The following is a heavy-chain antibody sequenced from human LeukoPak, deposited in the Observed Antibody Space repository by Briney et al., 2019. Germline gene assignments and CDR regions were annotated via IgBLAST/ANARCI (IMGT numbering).Heavy chain of an antibody. CDR2: IYSGGST. V-gene: IGHV3-66*01. J-gene: IGHJ6*02. CDR1: GFTVSSNY. CDR3: ARDLGYYYGMDV. Sequence: PGGSLRLSCAASGFTVSSNYMSWVRQAPGKGLEWVSVIYSGGSTYYADSVKGRFTNSRDNSKNTLYLQMNSLRAEDTAVYYCARDLGYYYGMDVWGQGTTVTVSS.